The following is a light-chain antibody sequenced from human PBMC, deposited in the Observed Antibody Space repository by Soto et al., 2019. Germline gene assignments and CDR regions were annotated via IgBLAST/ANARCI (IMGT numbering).Light chain of an antibody. CDR1: QSVSSN. Sequence: EIVMTQSPATLSVSPWERATLSCRASQSVSSNLAWYHQKPGQAPRLLMFGSSTRATGIPARFSGSGSGTEFTLTISSLQSEDFAVYYCQQYNNWPQTFGQGTKVDIK. CDR3: QQYNNWPQT. J-gene: IGKJ1*01. CDR2: GSS. V-gene: IGKV3-15*01.